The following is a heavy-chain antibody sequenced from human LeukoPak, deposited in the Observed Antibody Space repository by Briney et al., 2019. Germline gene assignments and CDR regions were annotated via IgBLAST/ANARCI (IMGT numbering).Heavy chain of an antibody. Sequence: GGSLRLSCAASGFTFSDYTMNWVRQAPGKGMEWVSYIDLSGSTLYYVDSVKDRFTISRDNAKNSLYLQMNSLRAEDTGVYYCARGPLLFDPWGQGTLVAVSS. CDR2: IDLSGSTL. CDR3: ARGPLLFDP. V-gene: IGHV3-48*04. CDR1: GFTFSDYT. J-gene: IGHJ5*02.